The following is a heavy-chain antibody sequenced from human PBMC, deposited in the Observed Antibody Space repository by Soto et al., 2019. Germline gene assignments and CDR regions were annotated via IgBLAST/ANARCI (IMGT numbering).Heavy chain of an antibody. CDR3: ARGQTVPMVRARYGMDV. CDR2: IIPILGIA. J-gene: IGHJ6*02. V-gene: IGHV1-69*02. CDR1: GGTFSSYT. Sequence: QVQLVQSGAEVKKPGSSVKVSCKASGGTFSSYTISWVRQAPGQGLEWMGRIIPILGIANYAQKFQGRVTITADKSTSTAYMELSSLRSEETAVYYGARGQTVPMVRARYGMDVWGQGTTVTVSS. D-gene: IGHD4-17*01.